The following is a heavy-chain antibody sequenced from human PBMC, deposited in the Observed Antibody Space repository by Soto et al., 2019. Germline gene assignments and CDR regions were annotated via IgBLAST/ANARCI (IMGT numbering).Heavy chain of an antibody. CDR3: AAMSREYYYYGMDV. D-gene: IGHD1-26*01. CDR2: ISGSGGST. J-gene: IGHJ6*02. CDR1: GFTFSSYA. Sequence: GSLRLYCPASGFTFSSYAMSWVRQAPGKGLEWVSAISGSGGSTYYADSVKGRFTISRDNSKNTLYLQMNSLRAEDTTVYYCAAMSREYYYYGMDVWGQGT. V-gene: IGHV3-23*01.